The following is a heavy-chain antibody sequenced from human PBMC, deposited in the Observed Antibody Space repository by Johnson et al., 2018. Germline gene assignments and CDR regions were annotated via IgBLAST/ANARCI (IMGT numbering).Heavy chain of an antibody. CDR1: GFTFSYAW. D-gene: IGHD4-23*01. V-gene: IGHV3-15*01. CDR3: SGDYGGTDDAIDI. J-gene: IGHJ3*02. CDR2: IKRKNEGEAT. Sequence: EVQLVESGGGLVQPGGSLRLSCEASGFTFSYAWMRWVRPAPGKGLEWVGRIKRKNEGEATDYAAPVTGKFTISRDDSRNMLYLEMNSLKTEDTAVYSCSGDYGGTDDAIDIWGQGTVVTVSS.